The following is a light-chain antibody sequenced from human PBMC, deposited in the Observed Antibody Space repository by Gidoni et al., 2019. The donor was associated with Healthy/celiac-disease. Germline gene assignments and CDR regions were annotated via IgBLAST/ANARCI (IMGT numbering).Light chain of an antibody. Sequence: SALTQPASVSGSPGQSITISCTGTSSDVGGYNYVPWYQQHPGKAPKPMIYDVSNRPSGVSNRFAGSKSGNTASLTISGLQAEDEADYYCSSYTSSSTLVVFGGGTKLTVL. J-gene: IGLJ2*01. V-gene: IGLV2-14*03. CDR2: DVS. CDR1: SSDVGGYNY. CDR3: SSYTSSSTLVV.